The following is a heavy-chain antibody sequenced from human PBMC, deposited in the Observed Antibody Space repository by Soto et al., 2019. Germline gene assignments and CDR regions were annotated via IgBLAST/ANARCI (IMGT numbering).Heavy chain of an antibody. J-gene: IGHJ4*02. CDR3: AKVHIIGSIAARPDLGDFDY. D-gene: IGHD6-6*01. CDR2: ISGSGGST. Sequence: GGSLRLSCAASGFTFSSYSMNWVRQAPGKGLEWVSAISGSGGSTYYADSVKGRFTISRDNSKNTLYLQMNSLRAEDTAVYYCAKVHIIGSIAARPDLGDFDYWGQGTLVTVSS. V-gene: IGHV3-23*01. CDR1: GFTFSSYS.